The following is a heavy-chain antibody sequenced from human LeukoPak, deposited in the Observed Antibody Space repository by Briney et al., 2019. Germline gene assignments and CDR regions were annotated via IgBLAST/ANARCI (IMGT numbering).Heavy chain of an antibody. CDR2: IYYSGST. J-gene: IGHJ4*02. Sequence: PSETLSLACTVSGGSISSYYWSWIRQPPGKGLEWIGYIYYSGSTNYNPSLKSRVTISVDTSQNQFSLKLSSVTAVDTAVYYCARGGSNFDYWGQGTLVTVSS. D-gene: IGHD2-15*01. CDR3: ARGGSNFDY. CDR1: GGSISSYY. V-gene: IGHV4-59*01.